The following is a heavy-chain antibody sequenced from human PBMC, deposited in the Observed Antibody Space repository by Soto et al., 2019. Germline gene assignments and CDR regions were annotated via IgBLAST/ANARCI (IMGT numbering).Heavy chain of an antibody. D-gene: IGHD2-21*02. V-gene: IGHV1-69*12. Sequence: QVQLVQSGAEVKKPGSSVKVSCKASGGTFSSYAISWVRQAPGQGLEWMGGIIPIFGTANYAQKFQGRVTITADESTSTAYMELCSLRSEDTAVYDCASGVGACGGVCCFQQWGKGTLVTVSS. J-gene: IGHJ1*01. CDR2: IIPIFGTA. CDR1: GGTFSSYA. CDR3: ASGVGACGGVCCFQQ.